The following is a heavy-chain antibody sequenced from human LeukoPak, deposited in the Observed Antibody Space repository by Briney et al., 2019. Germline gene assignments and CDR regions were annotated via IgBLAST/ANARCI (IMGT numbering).Heavy chain of an antibody. Sequence: NPSETLSLTCAVSGGSIISGNWWSWVRQPPGKGLEWIGEIYHSGRTNYNPSLKSRVTISVDTSKNQFSLKLSSVTAADTAVYYCALARKNYYGSGIGRPIRWFDPWGQGTLVTVSS. CDR2: IYHSGRT. CDR1: GGSIISGNW. J-gene: IGHJ5*02. V-gene: IGHV4-4*02. D-gene: IGHD3-10*01. CDR3: ALARKNYYGSGIGRPIRWFDP.